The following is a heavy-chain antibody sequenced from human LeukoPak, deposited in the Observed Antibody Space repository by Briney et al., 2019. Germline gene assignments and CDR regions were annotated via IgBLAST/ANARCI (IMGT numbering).Heavy chain of an antibody. Sequence: SVKVSCKASGGTFSSYAISWMRQAPGQGLEWMGGIIPIFGTANYAQKFQGRVTITTDESTSTAYMELSSLRSEDTAVYYCASVGELLPYYYYYMDVWGKGTTVTVSS. CDR2: IIPIFGTA. D-gene: IGHD1-26*01. V-gene: IGHV1-69*05. CDR1: GGTFSSYA. J-gene: IGHJ6*03. CDR3: ASVGELLPYYYYYMDV.